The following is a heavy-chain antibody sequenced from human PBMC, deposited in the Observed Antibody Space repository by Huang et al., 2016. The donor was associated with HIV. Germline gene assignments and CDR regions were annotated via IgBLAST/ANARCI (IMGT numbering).Heavy chain of an antibody. Sequence: EVQLVESGGGLVQPGGSLTLSCAASGFTLSAYSLNWVRQTPGRGLEWVSYINNKGSKIFYAESVKGRFTISGDNAKNSLYLQMNSLRDDDTAVFYCATSYGYFPHWGQGTLVTVSS. CDR3: ATSYGYFPH. CDR2: INNKGSKI. D-gene: IGHD5-18*01. J-gene: IGHJ1*01. CDR1: GFTLSAYS. V-gene: IGHV3-48*02.